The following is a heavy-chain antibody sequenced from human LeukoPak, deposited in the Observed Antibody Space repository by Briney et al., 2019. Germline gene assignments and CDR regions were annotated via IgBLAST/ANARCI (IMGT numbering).Heavy chain of an antibody. D-gene: IGHD2-8*01. CDR1: GDSTSNFY. CDR3: ALAPNSNWFDF. Sequence: SETLSLTCTVSGDSTSNFYWNWIRQSPGKGLEWIGNIHYSGSSVYNPSLKSRGTTSIDTSRRQFFLKLNSVTAADTAVYFCALAPNSNWFDFWGPGTLVTVSS. CDR2: IHYSGSS. J-gene: IGHJ5*01. V-gene: IGHV4-59*03.